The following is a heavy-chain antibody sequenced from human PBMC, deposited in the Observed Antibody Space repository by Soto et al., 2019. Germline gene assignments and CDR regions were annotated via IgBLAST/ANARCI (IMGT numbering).Heavy chain of an antibody. CDR2: ISGYNGNT. Sequence: QVQLVQSGAEVKKPGAEVTVSCKTSGYTFSNYGINWVRQAPGQGREWMGWISGYNGNTNYAQTVQGRVTMTTDTSTGTVYMELRSLKSDDTAIYYCSRFIMVGGWFDPNYYHGMDVWGQGTTVTVSS. J-gene: IGHJ6*02. CDR1: GYTFSNYG. V-gene: IGHV1-18*01. CDR3: SRFIMVGGWFDPNYYHGMDV. D-gene: IGHD6-19*01.